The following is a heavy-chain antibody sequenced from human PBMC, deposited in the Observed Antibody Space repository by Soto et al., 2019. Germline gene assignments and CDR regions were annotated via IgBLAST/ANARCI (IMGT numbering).Heavy chain of an antibody. J-gene: IGHJ3*02. CDR3: ARVRPLRDCTRTSCLGAFDI. Sequence: EEQLLESGGGLVRPGGSLRLSCAASGFPFRSYAMSWVRQAPGKGLEWVSAITASADTTYYADSVKGRFTISRDNSKNTMYVRMNSLRGEDTAVYYCARVRPLRDCTRTSCLGAFDIWGQGTMVTVS. CDR2: ITASADTT. V-gene: IGHV3-23*01. CDR1: GFPFRSYA. D-gene: IGHD2-2*01.